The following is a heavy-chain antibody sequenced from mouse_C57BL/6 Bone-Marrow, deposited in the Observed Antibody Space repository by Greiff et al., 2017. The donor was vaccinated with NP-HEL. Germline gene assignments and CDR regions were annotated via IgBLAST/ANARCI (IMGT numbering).Heavy chain of an antibody. CDR3: ARHPLLLRILMDY. CDR1: EYEFPSHD. Sequence: EVMLVESGGGLVQPGESLKLSCESNEYEFPSHDMSWVRKTPEKRLELVAAINSDGGSTYYHDTMERRFIISSDNTKKTLDLQMSSLRSEDTALYYCARHPLLLRILMDYWGQGTSVTVSS. V-gene: IGHV5-2*01. J-gene: IGHJ4*01. D-gene: IGHD1-1*01. CDR2: INSDGGST.